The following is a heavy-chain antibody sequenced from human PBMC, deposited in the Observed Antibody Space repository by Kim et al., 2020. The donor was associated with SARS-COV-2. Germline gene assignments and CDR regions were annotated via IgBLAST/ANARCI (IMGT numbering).Heavy chain of an antibody. J-gene: IGHJ3*02. V-gene: IGHV4-31*03. CDR1: GGSISSGGYY. CDR2: IYYSGST. Sequence: SETLSLTCTVSGGSISSGGYYWSWILQHPGKGLEWIGYIYYSGSTYYNPSLKSRVTISVDTSKNQFSLKLSSVTAADTAVYYCARASIVAVTPIWGQGTMVTVSS. D-gene: IGHD2-21*02. CDR3: ARASIVAVTPI.